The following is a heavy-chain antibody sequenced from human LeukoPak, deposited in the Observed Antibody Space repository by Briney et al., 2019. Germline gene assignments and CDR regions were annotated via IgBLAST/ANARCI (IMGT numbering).Heavy chain of an antibody. CDR1: GRSFSGYY. D-gene: IGHD3-22*01. J-gene: IGHJ4*02. Sequence: SETLSLTCAVYGRSFSGYYWSWIRQPPGKGLEWIGEINHSGSTNYNPSLKSRVTISVDTSKNQLSLKLSSVTAADTAVYYCARVGLLLDYWGQGTLVTVSS. CDR3: ARVGLLLDY. CDR2: INHSGST. V-gene: IGHV4-34*01.